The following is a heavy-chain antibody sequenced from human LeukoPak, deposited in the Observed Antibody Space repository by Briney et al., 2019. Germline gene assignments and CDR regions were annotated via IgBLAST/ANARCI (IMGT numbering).Heavy chain of an antibody. Sequence: ASVKVSCKASGYTFTGYYMHWVRQAPGQGPEWMGWINPNSGGTNYAQKFQGRVTMTRDTSISTAYMELSRLRSDDTAVYYCARGYDILTGYYRIDYWGQGTLVTVSS. CDR1: GYTFTGYY. D-gene: IGHD3-9*01. CDR2: INPNSGGT. V-gene: IGHV1-2*02. CDR3: ARGYDILTGYYRIDY. J-gene: IGHJ4*02.